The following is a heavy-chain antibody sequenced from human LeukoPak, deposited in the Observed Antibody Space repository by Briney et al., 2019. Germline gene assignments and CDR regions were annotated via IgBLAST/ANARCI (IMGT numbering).Heavy chain of an antibody. CDR3: ARDGLGSAHAY. V-gene: IGHV3-74*01. CDR1: GFTFSSYW. J-gene: IGHJ4*02. D-gene: IGHD3/OR15-3a*01. Sequence: GGSLRLSCAASGFTFSSYWMHWVRQAPGKGLVWLSRINGDGSSTSYAASVKGRFTISRDNAKNTLYLQMNSLRAEDTAVYYCARDGLGSAHAYWGQGTLVTVSS. CDR2: INGDGSST.